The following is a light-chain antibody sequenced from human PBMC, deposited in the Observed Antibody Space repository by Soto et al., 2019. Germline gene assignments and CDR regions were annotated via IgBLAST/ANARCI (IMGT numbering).Light chain of an antibody. V-gene: IGKV3-20*01. CDR2: GAS. CDR1: QSVTGSY. Sequence: EMVLTQSPGTLALAAGERATLSFRASQSVTGSYLAWYQQKPGQAPSLLIYGASSRATGIPVSFSGSGSGTDFTLTISRLEPEDFAVYYCQQYGSSRTFGQGTKVDIK. J-gene: IGKJ1*01. CDR3: QQYGSSRT.